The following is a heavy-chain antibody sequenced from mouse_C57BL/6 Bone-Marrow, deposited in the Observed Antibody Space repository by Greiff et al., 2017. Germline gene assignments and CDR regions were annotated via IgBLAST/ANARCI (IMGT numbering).Heavy chain of an antibody. CDR3: ARSGQLRLPAWFAY. V-gene: IGHV1-18*01. D-gene: IGHD3-2*02. CDR1: GYTFTDYN. J-gene: IGHJ3*01. CDR2: INPNNGGT. Sequence: VQLKESGPELVKPGASVKIPCKASGYTFTDYNMDWVKQSHGKSLEWIGDINPNNGGTIYNQKFKGKATLTVDKSSSTAYMELSSLTSEDSAVYFCARSGQLRLPAWFAYWGQGTLVTVSA.